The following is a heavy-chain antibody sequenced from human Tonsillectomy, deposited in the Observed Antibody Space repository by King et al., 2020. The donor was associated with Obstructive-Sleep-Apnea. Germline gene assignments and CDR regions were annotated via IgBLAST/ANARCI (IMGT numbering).Heavy chain of an antibody. CDR3: ARGGTGWYDD. J-gene: IGHJ5*02. Sequence: VQLVESGADVKKPGASVKVSCKAYGYTLISYDITWFRQAPGQGLEWMGWITTDNGNTNYAQNVQGRFTLRTDTSTSTVYMELRNLTSDDTAVYFCARGGTGWYDDWGQGTLVTVSS. CDR2: ITTDNGNT. CDR1: GYTLISYD. V-gene: IGHV1-18*01. D-gene: IGHD1-1*01.